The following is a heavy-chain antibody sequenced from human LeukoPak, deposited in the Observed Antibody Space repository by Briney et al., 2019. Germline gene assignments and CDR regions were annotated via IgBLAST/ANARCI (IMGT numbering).Heavy chain of an antibody. CDR3: ARDLRQSGTYDY. CDR2: INPSGGST. J-gene: IGHJ4*02. Sequence: ASVKVSCKASGYTFTSYYMHWVRQAPGQGLEWVGIINPSGGSTSYAQKFQGRVTMTRDTSTSTVYMELSSPRSEDTAVYYCARDLRQSGTYDYWGQGTLVTVSS. CDR1: GYTFTSYY. D-gene: IGHD1-26*01. V-gene: IGHV1-46*03.